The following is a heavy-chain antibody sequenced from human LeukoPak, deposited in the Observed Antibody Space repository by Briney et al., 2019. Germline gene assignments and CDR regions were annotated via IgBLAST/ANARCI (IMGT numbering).Heavy chain of an antibody. J-gene: IGHJ5*02. CDR2: IDHSGST. CDR1: GASFSDYY. D-gene: IGHD6-6*01. CDR3: ATSSKLGSYNWFDP. V-gene: IGHV4-34*01. Sequence: PSETLSLTCAVYGASFSDYYWSWIRQPPGKGLEWIGEIDHSGSTKCNPSLKSRVTISRDTSKNQFSLDLTSVTAADTAVYYCATSSKLGSYNWFDPWGQGTLVTVSA.